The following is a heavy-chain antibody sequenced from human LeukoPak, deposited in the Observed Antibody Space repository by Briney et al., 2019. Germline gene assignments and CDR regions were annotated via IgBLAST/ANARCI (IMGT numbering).Heavy chain of an antibody. CDR2: ISSNGGST. J-gene: IGHJ4*02. CDR1: GFTFSSYA. D-gene: IGHD1-26*01. Sequence: GGSLRLSCAASGFTFSSYAMHWVRQAPGKGLEYVSAISSNGGSTYYANSVKGRFTISRDNSKNTLYLQMGSLRAEDMAVYYCASGGYRAAPFDYWGQGTLVTVSS. CDR3: ASGGYRAAPFDY. V-gene: IGHV3-64*01.